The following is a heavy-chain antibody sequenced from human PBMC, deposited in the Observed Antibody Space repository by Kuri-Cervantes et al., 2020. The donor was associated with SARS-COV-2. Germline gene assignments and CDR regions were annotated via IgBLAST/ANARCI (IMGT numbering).Heavy chain of an antibody. Sequence: GGSLRLSCAASGFTFSSYEMNWVRQAPGKGLEWVSYISSSGSTIYYADSVKGRFTISRDNAKNSLYLQMNSLRAEDTAVYYCAVIQNSGSYSTRSSYFDYWGQGTLVTVSS. V-gene: IGHV3-48*03. D-gene: IGHD1-26*01. CDR3: AVIQNSGSYSTRSSYFDY. CDR1: GFTFSSYE. CDR2: ISSSGSTI. J-gene: IGHJ4*02.